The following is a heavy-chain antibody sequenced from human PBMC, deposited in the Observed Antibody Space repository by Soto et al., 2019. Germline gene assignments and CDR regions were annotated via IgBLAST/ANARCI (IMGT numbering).Heavy chain of an antibody. D-gene: IGHD2-15*01. CDR1: VYTFSNYG. CDR3: ARSCSGGSCHSAY. J-gene: IGHJ4*02. CDR2: ISPFTGDT. Sequence: GASVKLSFKASVYTFSNYGINWLRQAPGQGLEWMGWISPFTGDTHYTQSIKGRVTMTTDTSTSTAYMELRSLRSDDTAVYYCARSCSGGSCHSAYWGQGTLVPVYS. V-gene: IGHV1-18*04.